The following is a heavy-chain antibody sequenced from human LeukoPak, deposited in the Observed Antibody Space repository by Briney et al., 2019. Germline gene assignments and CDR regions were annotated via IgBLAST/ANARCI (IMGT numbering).Heavy chain of an antibody. D-gene: IGHD3-10*01. J-gene: IGHJ4*02. Sequence: GGSLRLSCAASGFTFSSYAMSWVRQAPGKGLEWVLAISGSGGSTYYADSVKGRFTISRDNSKNTLYLQMNSLRAEDTAVYYCAKDLEGYYYGSGSLYWGQGTLVTVSS. CDR2: ISGSGGST. CDR3: AKDLEGYYYGSGSLY. CDR1: GFTFSSYA. V-gene: IGHV3-23*01.